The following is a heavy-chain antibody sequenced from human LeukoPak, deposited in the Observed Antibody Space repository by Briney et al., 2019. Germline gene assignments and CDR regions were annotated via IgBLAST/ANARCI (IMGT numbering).Heavy chain of an antibody. CDR2: IIPIFGTA. Sequence: SVKVSCKASGGTFSIYAISWVRQAPGQGLEWMGGIIPIFGTANYAQKFQGRVTITADESTSTAYMELSSLRSEDTAVYYCARVSYSSGWPDWYFDLWGRGTLVTVSS. CDR1: GGTFSIYA. J-gene: IGHJ2*01. D-gene: IGHD6-19*01. CDR3: ARVSYSSGWPDWYFDL. V-gene: IGHV1-69*13.